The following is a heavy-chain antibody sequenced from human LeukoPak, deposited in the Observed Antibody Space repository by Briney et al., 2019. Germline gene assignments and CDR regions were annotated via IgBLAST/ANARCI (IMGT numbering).Heavy chain of an antibody. D-gene: IGHD2-2*01. Sequence: GGSLRLSCAASGFTFSSCGMHWVRQAPGKGLEWVTFIRYDGSNKYYADSVKGRFTISRDNSKNTLYLQMNSLRAEDTAVYYCARDGAPIVVVPAAIDYWGQGTLVTVSS. CDR1: GFTFSSCG. J-gene: IGHJ4*02. V-gene: IGHV3-30*02. CDR3: ARDGAPIVVVPAAIDY. CDR2: IRYDGSNK.